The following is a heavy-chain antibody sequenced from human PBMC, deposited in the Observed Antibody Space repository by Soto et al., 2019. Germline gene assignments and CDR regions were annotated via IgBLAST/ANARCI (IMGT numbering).Heavy chain of an antibody. D-gene: IGHD2-2*01. CDR3: ARLPRHPLGPAVVPAGGESWFDP. Sequence: KPSETLSLTCTVSGGSISSGGYYWSWIRQHPGKGLEWIGYIYYSGSTYYNPSLKSRVTISVDTSKNQFSLKLSSVTAADTAVYYCARLPRHPLGPAVVPAGGESWFDPWGQGTLVTVSS. J-gene: IGHJ5*02. V-gene: IGHV4-31*03. CDR2: IYYSGST. CDR1: GGSISSGGYY.